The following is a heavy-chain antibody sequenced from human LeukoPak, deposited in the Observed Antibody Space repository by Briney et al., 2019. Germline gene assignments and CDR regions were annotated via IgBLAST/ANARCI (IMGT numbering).Heavy chain of an antibody. J-gene: IGHJ6*02. D-gene: IGHD6-13*01. V-gene: IGHV3-21*01. CDR1: GFTFSSYS. CDR2: ISSSSSYI. Sequence: GGSLRLSCAASGFTFSSYSMNWVRQAPGKGLEWVSSISSSSSYIYYADSVKGRFTISRDNAKNSLYLQMNSLRAEDTAVYYCAKDTSSSWYDPMYYYCGMDVWGQGTTVTVSS. CDR3: AKDTSSSWYDPMYYYCGMDV.